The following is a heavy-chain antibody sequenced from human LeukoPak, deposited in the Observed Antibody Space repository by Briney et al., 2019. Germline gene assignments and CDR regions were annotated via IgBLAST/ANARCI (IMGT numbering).Heavy chain of an antibody. CDR1: GGPSSGYY. Sequence: PSETLSLTCAVYGGPSSGYYWSWIRQPPGKGLEWIGEINHSGSTNYNPSLKSRVTISVDTSKNQFSLKLSSVTAADTAVYYCARGRRPSQYCSGGSCYSPGKVYYYYYMDVWGKGTTVTVSS. D-gene: IGHD2-15*01. CDR3: ARGRRPSQYCSGGSCYSPGKVYYYYYMDV. CDR2: INHSGST. V-gene: IGHV4-34*01. J-gene: IGHJ6*03.